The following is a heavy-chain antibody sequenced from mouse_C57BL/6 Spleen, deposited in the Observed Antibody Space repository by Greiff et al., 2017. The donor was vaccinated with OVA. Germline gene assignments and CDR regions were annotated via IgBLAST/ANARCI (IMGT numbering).Heavy chain of an antibody. CDR1: GFNIKDDY. CDR2: IDPENGDT. Sequence: EVQLVESGAELVRPGASVKLSCTASGFNIKDDYMHWVKQRPEQGLEWIGWIDPENGDTEYASKFQGKATITADTSSNTAYLQLSSLTSEDTAVYYCTGHYYAMDYWGQGTSVTVSS. CDR3: TGHYYAMDY. V-gene: IGHV14-4*01. J-gene: IGHJ4*01.